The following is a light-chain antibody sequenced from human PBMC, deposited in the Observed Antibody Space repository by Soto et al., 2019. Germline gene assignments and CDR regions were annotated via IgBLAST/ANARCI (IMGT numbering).Light chain of an antibody. J-gene: IGKJ4*01. CDR3: QQFGSSPLT. CDR2: GAS. V-gene: IGKV3-20*01. Sequence: EIVLTPSPGTLSLSPGERATLSCRASQSVSRSFLAWYQQKSGQAPRLLIYGASTRATGIPDRFSGSGSGTDFTLTISRLEPADFAVYFCQQFGSSPLTFGGGTKGDIK. CDR1: QSVSRSF.